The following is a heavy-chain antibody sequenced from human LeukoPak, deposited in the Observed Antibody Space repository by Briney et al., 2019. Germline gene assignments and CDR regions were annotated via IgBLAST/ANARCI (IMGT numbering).Heavy chain of an antibody. Sequence: GGSLRLSCAASGFIFSSYAMTWVRQAPGKGLDWISAIGGGGGSTYYADSVEGRFTTSRDNSKSTLFLQMNSLRAEDTAVYYCAKARDFLTSYFDYWGQGSLVTVSA. V-gene: IGHV3-23*01. CDR1: GFIFSSYA. CDR3: AKARDFLTSYFDY. CDR2: IGGGGGST. J-gene: IGHJ4*02. D-gene: IGHD2/OR15-2a*01.